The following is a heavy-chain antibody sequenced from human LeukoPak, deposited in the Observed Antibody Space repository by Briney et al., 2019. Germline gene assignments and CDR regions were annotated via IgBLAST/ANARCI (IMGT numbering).Heavy chain of an antibody. CDR2: VDPEDGET. D-gene: IGHD7-27*01. CDR3: ATGWGRGAFDI. CDR1: GYTFTDYY. V-gene: IGHV1-69-2*01. Sequence: GASVKVSCKASGYTFTDYYMHWVQQAPGKGLEWMGRVDPEDGETIYAEKFQGRVTITADTSTDTAYMELSSLRSEDTAVYYCATGWGRGAFDIWGQGTMVTVSS. J-gene: IGHJ3*02.